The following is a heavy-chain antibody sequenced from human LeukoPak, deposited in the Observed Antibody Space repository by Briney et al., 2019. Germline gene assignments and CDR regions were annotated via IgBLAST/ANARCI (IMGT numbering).Heavy chain of an antibody. CDR1: GFTFSSYG. V-gene: IGHV3-30*03. J-gene: IGHJ4*02. Sequence: GGSLRLSCAASGFTFSSYGMHWVRQAPGKGLEWVAVISYDGSNKYYADSVKGRSTISRDNSKNTLYLQMNSLRAEDTAVYYCARDQIAAAGSRLFDYWGQGTLVTVSS. D-gene: IGHD6-13*01. CDR3: ARDQIAAAGSRLFDY. CDR2: ISYDGSNK.